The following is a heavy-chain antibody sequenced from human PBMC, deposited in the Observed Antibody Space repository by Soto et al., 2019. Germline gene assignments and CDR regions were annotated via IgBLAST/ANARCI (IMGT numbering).Heavy chain of an antibody. D-gene: IGHD3-10*01. J-gene: IGHJ4*02. CDR1: GGTFSSYT. CDR3: ARSPSPMVRGVIIGSFDY. CDR2: IIPILGIA. Sequence: QVQLAQSGAEVKKPGSSVKVSCKASGGTFSSYTISWVRQAPGQGLEWMGRIIPILGIANYAQKFQGRVTITADKSTSTDYMELSSLRSEDTAVYYCARSPSPMVRGVIIGSFDYGGQGTLVTVSS. V-gene: IGHV1-69*02.